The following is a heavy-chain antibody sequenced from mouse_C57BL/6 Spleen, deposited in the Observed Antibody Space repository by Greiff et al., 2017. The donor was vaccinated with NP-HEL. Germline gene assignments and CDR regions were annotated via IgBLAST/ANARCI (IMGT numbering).Heavy chain of an antibody. J-gene: IGHJ2*01. CDR1: GYTFTSYG. D-gene: IGHD2-4*01. CDR3: ARRGEGLYYDYDEDY. Sequence: QVHVKQSGAELARPGASVKLSCKASGYTFTSYGISWVKQRTGQGLEWIGEIYPRSGNTYYNEKFKGKATLTADKSSSTAYMELRSLTSEDSAVYFCARRGEGLYYDYDEDYWGQGTTLTVSS. V-gene: IGHV1-81*01. CDR2: IYPRSGNT.